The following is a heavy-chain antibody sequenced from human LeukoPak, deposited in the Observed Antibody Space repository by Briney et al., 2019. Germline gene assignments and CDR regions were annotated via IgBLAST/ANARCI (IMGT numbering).Heavy chain of an antibody. D-gene: IGHD4-11*01. J-gene: IGHJ4*02. V-gene: IGHV5-10-1*01. Sequence: GESLRISCKGSGYSFTNYWITWVRQMPGKGLEWMGRIDPSDSSAKYSPSFQGHVTISADKSISTAYLQWSSLKASDTAMYYCATMTTEYYFDYWGQGTLVTVSS. CDR2: IDPSDSSA. CDR1: GYSFTNYW. CDR3: ATMTTEYYFDY.